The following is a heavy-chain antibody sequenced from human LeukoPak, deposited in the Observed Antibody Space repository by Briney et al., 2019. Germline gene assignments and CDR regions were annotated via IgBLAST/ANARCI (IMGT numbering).Heavy chain of an antibody. J-gene: IGHJ4*02. V-gene: IGHV3-74*01. CDR3: ARGAIYGYKKQHPPFDY. D-gene: IGHD5-24*01. CDR1: GFSFSVYW. CDR2: IKTDGSIT. Sequence: GGSLRLSCAASGFSFSVYWMHWVRQAPGKGPVWVSRIKTDGSITDYADFVKGRFTISRDNAKNSLYLQMNSLRAEDTAVYYCARGAIYGYKKQHPPFDYWGQGTLVTVSS.